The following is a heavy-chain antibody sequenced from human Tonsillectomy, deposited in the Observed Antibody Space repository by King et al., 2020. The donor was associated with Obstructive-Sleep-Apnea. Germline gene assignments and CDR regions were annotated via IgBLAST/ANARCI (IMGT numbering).Heavy chain of an antibody. Sequence: VQLVESGGGVVQPGGSLRLSCAASGFTFSSYGMHWVRQAPGKGLEWVTVIWYDGSDKYYADSVKGRFTISRDNSKNTVYLQMNSLRAEDTAVYYCARARGDCGADCYCDYWGQGTLVTVSS. CDR3: ARARGDCGADCYCDY. J-gene: IGHJ4*02. V-gene: IGHV3-33*01. CDR1: GFTFSSYG. CDR2: IWYDGSDK. D-gene: IGHD2-21*02.